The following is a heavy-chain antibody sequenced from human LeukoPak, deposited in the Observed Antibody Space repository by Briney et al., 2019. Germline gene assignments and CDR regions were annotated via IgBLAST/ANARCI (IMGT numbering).Heavy chain of an antibody. V-gene: IGHV4-34*01. J-gene: IGHJ6*03. CDR3: ARRGSGHYGYYYYYMDV. CDR1: DGSFSGYY. CDR2: MNHSGST. D-gene: IGHD1-26*01. Sequence: PSETLSLTRAVYDGSFSGYYWSWIRQPPGKGLEWNGEMNHSGSTNYNPSLKSRVTISVDTSKNQFSLKLSSVTAADTAVYYCARRGSGHYGYYYYYMDVWGKGTTVTVSS.